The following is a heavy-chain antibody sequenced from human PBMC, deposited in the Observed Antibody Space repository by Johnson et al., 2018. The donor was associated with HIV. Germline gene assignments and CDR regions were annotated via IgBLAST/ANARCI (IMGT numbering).Heavy chain of an antibody. V-gene: IGHV3-7*03. Sequence: VQLVESGGGLVQPGGSLRLSCAVSGFTFSNHHMTWVRQAPGKGLEWVANINQDGSDKYYVDSVKGRFTISRDNSKNTLYLQMNSLRAEDTALYYCARDLVDAVIVVFGACDIWGQGTMVTVSS. J-gene: IGHJ3*02. D-gene: IGHD3-22*01. CDR3: ARDLVDAVIVVFGACDI. CDR1: GFTFSNHH. CDR2: INQDGSDK.